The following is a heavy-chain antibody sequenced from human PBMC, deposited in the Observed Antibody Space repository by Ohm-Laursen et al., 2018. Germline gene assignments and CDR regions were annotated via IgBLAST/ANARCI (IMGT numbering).Heavy chain of an antibody. Sequence: SLRLSCAASGFSFRSYEMNWVRQAPGKGLEWVSYISSSGSNIYYADSVKGRFTISRDNAKNSLYLQMHSLRAEDTAIYYCARVLRFLEWLSYGMDVWGQGTTVTVSS. CDR1: GFSFRSYE. J-gene: IGHJ6*02. V-gene: IGHV3-48*03. CDR3: ARVLRFLEWLSYGMDV. D-gene: IGHD3-3*01. CDR2: ISSSGSNI.